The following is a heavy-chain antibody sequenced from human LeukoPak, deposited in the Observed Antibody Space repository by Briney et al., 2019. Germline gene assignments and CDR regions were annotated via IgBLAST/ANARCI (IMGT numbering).Heavy chain of an antibody. D-gene: IGHD3-22*01. V-gene: IGHV3-11*04. CDR2: ISSSGSTI. Sequence: PGGSLRLSCAASGFTFSDYYMSWIRQAPGKGLEWVSYISSSGSTIYYADPVKGRFTISRDNAKNSLYLQMNSLRAEDTAVYYCARDLYYDSSGYYQGYWGQGTLVTVSS. CDR1: GFTFSDYY. CDR3: ARDLYYDSSGYYQGY. J-gene: IGHJ4*02.